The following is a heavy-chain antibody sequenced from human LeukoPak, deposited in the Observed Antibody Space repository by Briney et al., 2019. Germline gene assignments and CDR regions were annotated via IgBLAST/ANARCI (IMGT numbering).Heavy chain of an antibody. CDR3: VRERQDTIVRPGAFDF. Sequence: GGSLRLSCAASGFTFTNHIMHWVRPAPGKGLEWVASIATDGSQTFYRGSVKGRFTISRDNSENKLYLQMNSLRAENTAVYFCVRERQDTIVRPGAFDFWGQGTMLSVSS. CDR2: IATDGSQT. J-gene: IGHJ3*01. CDR1: GFTFTNHI. D-gene: IGHD3-10*02. V-gene: IGHV3-30-3*01.